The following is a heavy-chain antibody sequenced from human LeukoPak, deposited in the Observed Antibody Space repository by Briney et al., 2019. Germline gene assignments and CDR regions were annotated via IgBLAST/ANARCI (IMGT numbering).Heavy chain of an antibody. CDR1: GFTFSSYA. CDR3: ARGSGSY. D-gene: IGHD3-3*01. CDR2: ISYDGSNK. V-gene: IGHV3-30*14. Sequence: GGSLRLSCAASGFTFSSYAMHWVRQAPGKGLEWVAVISYDGSNKYYADSVKGRFTISRDNSKNTLYLQMGSLRAEDMAVYYCARGSGSYWGQGTLVTVSS. J-gene: IGHJ4*02.